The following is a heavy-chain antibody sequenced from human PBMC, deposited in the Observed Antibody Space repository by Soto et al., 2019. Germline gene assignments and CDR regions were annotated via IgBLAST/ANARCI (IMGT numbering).Heavy chain of an antibody. CDR1: GYTFTSFG. J-gene: IGHJ4*02. CDR3: GTRSPAFDF. Sequence: GPEVQKPGASVKVSCKTSGYTFTSFGIAWVRQAPGQGLEWMGWISTSKGNTNYAQKFQGRVTMTTDTPTSTAFMELRSLRSDDTALYYCGTRSPAFDFWGQGTLVTVSS. V-gene: IGHV1-18*01. CDR2: ISTSKGNT.